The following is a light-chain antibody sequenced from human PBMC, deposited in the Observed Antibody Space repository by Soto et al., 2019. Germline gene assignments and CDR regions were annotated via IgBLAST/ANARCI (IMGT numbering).Light chain of an antibody. CDR1: QTISTY. Sequence: DIPMTQSPSSLSASVGDRVTITCRASQTISTYVTWYQQKPGKAPKALISDASTLQSGVPSRFSGSGSGTDFTLIISSLQPEDIATYYCQQSFSSLLSFGGGTQVEIK. J-gene: IGKJ4*01. CDR2: DAS. V-gene: IGKV1-39*01. CDR3: QQSFSSLLS.